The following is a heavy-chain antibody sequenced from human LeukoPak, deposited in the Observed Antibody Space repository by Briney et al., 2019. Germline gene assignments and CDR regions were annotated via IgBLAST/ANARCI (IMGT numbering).Heavy chain of an antibody. CDR2: INPNSGGT. V-gene: IGHV1-2*02. CDR3: ARDLEVRGVILYYYYYGMDV. CDR1: GYPFTGYY. D-gene: IGHD3-10*01. Sequence: GASVKVSCKASGYPFTGYYMHWVRQAPGQGLEWMGWINPNSGGTNYAQKFQGRVTMTRDTSISTAYMELSRLRSDGTAVYYCARDLEVRGVILYYYYYGMDVWGQGTTVTVSS. J-gene: IGHJ6*02.